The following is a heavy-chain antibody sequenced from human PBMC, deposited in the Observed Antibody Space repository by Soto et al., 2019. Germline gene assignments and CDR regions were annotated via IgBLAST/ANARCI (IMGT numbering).Heavy chain of an antibody. Sequence: TLSLTCSVSGGSIIDSGSFYWNWIRQHPGKGLEWIGYIYYSGATYYNRSLKSRVTMSLDASKNQFSLRLTSVTAADTAMYYCARGEVVASNWFDPWGQGTLVTVSS. CDR3: ARGEVVASNWFDP. V-gene: IGHV4-31*03. CDR1: GGSIIDSGSFY. D-gene: IGHD2-15*01. J-gene: IGHJ5*02. CDR2: IYYSGAT.